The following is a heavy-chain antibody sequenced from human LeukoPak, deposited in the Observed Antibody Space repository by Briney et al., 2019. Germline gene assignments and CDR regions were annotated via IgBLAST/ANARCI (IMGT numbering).Heavy chain of an antibody. J-gene: IGHJ4*02. Sequence: PGGSLRLSCAASGFTFSSSAMSWVRQVPGKGLEWVSGVSASGGSTSYADSVRGRFTISRDNSKNTLYVQMNSLRDEDTAVYYCAKAVGGVIIVWDSWGQGTLVTVSS. CDR3: AKAVGGVIIVWDS. CDR1: GFTFSSSA. D-gene: IGHD3-10*01. CDR2: VSASGGST. V-gene: IGHV3-23*01.